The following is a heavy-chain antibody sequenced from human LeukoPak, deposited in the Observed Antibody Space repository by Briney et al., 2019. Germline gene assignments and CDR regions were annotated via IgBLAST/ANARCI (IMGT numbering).Heavy chain of an antibody. V-gene: IGHV3-7*01. J-gene: IGHJ4*02. CDR2: IKQDGSEK. CDR3: ARVDCSSTSCYTEPLFDY. D-gene: IGHD2-2*02. Sequence: GGSLRLSCAASGFTFSSYWMSWVRQAPGKGLEWVANIKQDGSEKYYVDSVKGRFTISRDNAKNSLYLQMNSLRAEDTAVYYCARVDCSSTSCYTEPLFDYRGQGTLVTVSS. CDR1: GFTFSSYW.